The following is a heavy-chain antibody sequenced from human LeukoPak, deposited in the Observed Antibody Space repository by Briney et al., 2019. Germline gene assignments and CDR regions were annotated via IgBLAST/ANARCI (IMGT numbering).Heavy chain of an antibody. CDR2: ISAYNGNT. V-gene: IGHV1-18*01. CDR1: GYTFTSYG. J-gene: IGHJ6*02. Sequence: ASVKVSCKASGYTFTSYGISWVRQAPGQGLEWMGWISAYNGNTNYAQKLQGRVTMTTDTSTSTAYMELRSLRSEDTAVYYCARVLERRLDYYYGMDVWGQGTTVTVSS. D-gene: IGHD1-1*01. CDR3: ARVLERRLDYYYGMDV.